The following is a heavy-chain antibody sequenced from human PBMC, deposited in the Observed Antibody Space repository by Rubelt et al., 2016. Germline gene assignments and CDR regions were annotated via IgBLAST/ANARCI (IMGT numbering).Heavy chain of an antibody. V-gene: IGHV1-18*01. J-gene: IGHJ2*01. Sequence: GEVKKPGASVKVSCKASGYTFTSYGISWVRQAPGQGLEWMGWISAYNGNTNYAQKLQGRVTMTTDTSTSTAYMELRSLRSEDTAVYYCARTDYYDSSGYSNWYFDLWGRGTPVTVSS. D-gene: IGHD3-22*01. CDR1: GYTFTSYG. CDR2: ISAYNGNT. CDR3: ARTDYYDSSGYSNWYFDL.